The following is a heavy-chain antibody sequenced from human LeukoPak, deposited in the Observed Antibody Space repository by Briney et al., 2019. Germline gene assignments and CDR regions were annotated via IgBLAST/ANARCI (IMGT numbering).Heavy chain of an antibody. CDR3: ARAPYTTGRSFYFDS. CDR2: IWYDGSKT. D-gene: IGHD2-2*02. J-gene: IGHJ4*02. V-gene: IGHV3-33*08. Sequence: GGSLRLSCAASGFTFSGYAMSWVRQAPGKGLEWVAIIWYDGSKTYYADSVKGRFTISRDNLSNTLYLQMNSLRAEDTALYFCARAPYTTGRSFYFDSWGQGTLVTVSS. CDR1: GFTFSGYA.